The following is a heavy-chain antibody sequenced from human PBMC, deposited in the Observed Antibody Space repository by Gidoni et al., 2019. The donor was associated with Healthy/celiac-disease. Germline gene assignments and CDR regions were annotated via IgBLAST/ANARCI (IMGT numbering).Heavy chain of an antibody. J-gene: IGHJ3*02. Sequence: ASGFTFSSYWMHWVRQAPGKGLVWVSRINSDGSSTSYADSVKGRFTISRDNAKNTLYLQMNSLRAEDTAVYYCAREQQQWLTRYPDAFDIWGQGTMVTVSS. D-gene: IGHD6-19*01. CDR3: AREQQQWLTRYPDAFDI. CDR1: GFTFSSYW. V-gene: IGHV3-74*01. CDR2: INSDGSST.